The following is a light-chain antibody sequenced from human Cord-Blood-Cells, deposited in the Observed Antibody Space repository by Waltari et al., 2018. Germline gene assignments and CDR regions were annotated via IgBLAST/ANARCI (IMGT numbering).Light chain of an antibody. CDR1: QSISSW. CDR3: QQYNSYST. CDR2: KAS. Sequence: DIQMTQSPSTLSASVGDRVTITCRASQSISSWLAWYQQKPGKAPKLLIYKASSLESGVPSMCSGSGSGTEFTLTISSLQPDDFATYYCQQYNSYSTFGQGTKLEIK. V-gene: IGKV1-5*03. J-gene: IGKJ2*01.